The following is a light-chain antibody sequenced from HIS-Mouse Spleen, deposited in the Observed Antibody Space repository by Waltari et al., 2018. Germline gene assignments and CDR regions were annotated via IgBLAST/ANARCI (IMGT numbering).Light chain of an antibody. V-gene: IGKV1-5*03. CDR3: QQYNSYSFLT. J-gene: IGKJ4*01. CDR1: PSISSW. CDR2: KAS. Sequence: DIQMTQSPSTLSASVGDRVTITCRASPSISSWLAWYQQKPGKAPKLLIYKASSLESGVPSRFSGSGSGTEFTLTISSLQPDDFATYYCQQYNSYSFLTFGGGTKVEIK.